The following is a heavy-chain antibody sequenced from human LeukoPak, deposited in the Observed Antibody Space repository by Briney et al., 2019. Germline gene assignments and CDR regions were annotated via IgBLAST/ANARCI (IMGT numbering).Heavy chain of an antibody. J-gene: IGHJ6*04. CDR1: GGSISSGGYS. CDR2: IYHSGST. V-gene: IGHV4-30-2*01. Sequence: TLSLTCAVSGGSISSGGYSWSWIRQPPGKGLEWIGYIYHSGSTYYNPSLKSRVTISVDRSKNQFSLKLSSVTAADTAVYYCARGYGRGGYYYYYGMDVWGKGTTVTVSS. CDR3: ARGYGRGGYYYYYGMDV. D-gene: IGHD4-17*01.